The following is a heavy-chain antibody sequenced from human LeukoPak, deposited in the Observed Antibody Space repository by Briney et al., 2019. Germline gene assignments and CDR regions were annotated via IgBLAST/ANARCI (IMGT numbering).Heavy chain of an antibody. D-gene: IGHD2-15*01. CDR3: ARVRVGYCSGGSCYYYYYGMDV. V-gene: IGHV1-3*01. CDR1: GYTFTSYA. J-gene: IGHJ6*02. CDR2: INAGNGNT. Sequence: ASVKVSCKASGYTFTSYAMHWVRQAPGQRLEWMGWINAGNGNTKYSQKFQGRVTITRDTSASTAHMELSSLRSEDTAVYYCARVRVGYCSGGSCYYYYYGMDVWGQGTTVTVSS.